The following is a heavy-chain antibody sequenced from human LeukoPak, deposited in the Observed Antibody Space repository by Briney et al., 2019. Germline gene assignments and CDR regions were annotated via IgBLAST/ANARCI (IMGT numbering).Heavy chain of an antibody. CDR3: ARDMDTGPDLFDY. D-gene: IGHD5-18*01. CDR2: INPNSGDT. CDR1: GYTFTDYY. J-gene: IGHJ4*02. Sequence: ASVKVSCKASGYTFTDYYLHWVRQAPGQGLEWMGWINPNSGDTDYAQKFQGRVTMTRDTSISTAYMELSRLRYDDTAVYYCARDMDTGPDLFDYWGQGTLITVSS. V-gene: IGHV1-2*02.